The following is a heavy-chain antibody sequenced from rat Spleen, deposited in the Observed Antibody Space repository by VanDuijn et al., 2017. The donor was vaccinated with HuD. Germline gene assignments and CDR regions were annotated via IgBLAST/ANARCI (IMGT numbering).Heavy chain of an antibody. V-gene: IGHV3-1*01. J-gene: IGHJ3*01. CDR2: ISYSGST. CDR3: ARSEGVHYYLPFAD. D-gene: IGHD1-1*01. Sequence: EVQLQESGPGLVKPSQSLSLTCSVTGYSITSNYWGWIRKFPGNKMEWIGHISYSGSTSYNPSLKSRTSITRDTSKNQFFLQLNSVTNEDTATYDWARSEGVHYYLPFADWGQGTLVTVSS. CDR1: GYSITSNY.